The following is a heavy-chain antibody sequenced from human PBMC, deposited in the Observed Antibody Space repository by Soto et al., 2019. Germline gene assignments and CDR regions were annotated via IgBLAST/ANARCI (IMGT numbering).Heavy chain of an antibody. D-gene: IGHD3-10*01. CDR1: GDSVSSNSAA. CDR2: TYYRSKWYN. J-gene: IGHJ3*02. Sequence: QVPLQQSGPGLVKPSQTLSLTCAISGDSVSSNSAAWNWLRQSPSRGLEWLGRTYYRSKWYNDYVVSVKSRITINPDTSKNQFSLQLNSVAPEDTAVYYCARERGVLSEAFDIWGQGTVVTVSS. V-gene: IGHV6-1*01. CDR3: ARERGVLSEAFDI.